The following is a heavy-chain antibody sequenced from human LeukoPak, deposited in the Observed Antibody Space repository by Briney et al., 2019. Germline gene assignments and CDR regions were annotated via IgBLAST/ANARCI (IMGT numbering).Heavy chain of an antibody. D-gene: IGHD1-26*01. CDR1: GFTFSSYG. J-gene: IGHJ4*02. CDR2: ISYDGSNK. CDR3: AKDYRGVTTYFDY. V-gene: IGHV3-30*18. Sequence: TGGSLRLSCAASGFTFSSYGMHWVRQAPGKGLEWVAVISYDGSNKYYADSVKGRFTIFRDNSKNTLYLQMNSLRAEDTAVYYCAKDYRGVTTYFDYWGQGTLVTVSS.